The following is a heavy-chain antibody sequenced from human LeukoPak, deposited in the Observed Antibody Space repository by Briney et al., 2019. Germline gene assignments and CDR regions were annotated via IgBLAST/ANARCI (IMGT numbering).Heavy chain of an antibody. D-gene: IGHD4-17*01. CDR3: ARDGVTKYYYYYYGMDV. J-gene: IGHJ6*04. V-gene: IGHV1-69*13. CDR2: IILIFGTA. CDR1: GGTFSSYA. Sequence: GASVKVSCKASGGTFSSYAISWVRQAPGQGLEWMGGIILIFGTANYAQKFQGRVTITADESTSTAYMELSSLRSEDTAVYYCARDGVTKYYYYYYGMDVWGKGTTLTVSS.